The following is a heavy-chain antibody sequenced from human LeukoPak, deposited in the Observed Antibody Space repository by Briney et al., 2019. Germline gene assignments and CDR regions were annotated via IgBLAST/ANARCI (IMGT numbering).Heavy chain of an antibody. V-gene: IGHV4-59*08. CDR1: GGSFSGYY. CDR3: ARQGYSYGHFDY. J-gene: IGHJ4*02. D-gene: IGHD5-18*01. Sequence: NPSETLSLTCAVYGGSFSGYYWSWIRQPPGKGLEWIGYIYYSGSTNYNPSLKSRVTISVDTSKNQFSLKLSSVTAADTAVYYCARQGYSYGHFDYWGQGTLVTVSS. CDR2: IYYSGST.